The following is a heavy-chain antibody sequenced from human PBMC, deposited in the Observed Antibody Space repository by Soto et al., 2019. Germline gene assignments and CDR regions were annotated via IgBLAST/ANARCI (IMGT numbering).Heavy chain of an antibody. CDR3: ARGSLVVITTLDY. D-gene: IGHD3-22*01. V-gene: IGHV3-33*01. CDR2: IWYDGSNK. CDR1: GFTFSSYG. Sequence: GGSLRLSCAASGFTFSSYGMHWVRQAPGKGLEWVAVIWYDGSNKYYADSVKGRFTISRDNSKSTLYLQMNSLRAEDTAVYYCARGSLVVITTLDYWGQGTLVTVSS. J-gene: IGHJ4*02.